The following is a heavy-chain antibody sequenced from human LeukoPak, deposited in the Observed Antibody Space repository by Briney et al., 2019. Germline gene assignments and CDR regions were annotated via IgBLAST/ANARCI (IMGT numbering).Heavy chain of an antibody. CDR2: IFHSGST. V-gene: IGHV4-38-2*02. Sequence: SETLSLTCNVSGFSLTIGYFWGWIRQPPGKGLEWIGSIFHSGSTYFNPSLKSRVTMSVDTSKNQFSLKLSSVTAADTAVYYCARDNIVVVAATKAYYFDYWGQGTLVTVSS. D-gene: IGHD2-15*01. CDR1: GFSLTIGYF. CDR3: ARDNIVVVAATKAYYFDY. J-gene: IGHJ4*02.